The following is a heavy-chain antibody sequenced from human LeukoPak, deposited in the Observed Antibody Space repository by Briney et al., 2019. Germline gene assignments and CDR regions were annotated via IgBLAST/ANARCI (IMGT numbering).Heavy chain of an antibody. Sequence: SETLSLTCAVYGGSFSGYYWSWIRQPPGKGLEWIGDINHSGSTNYNPSLKSRVTISVDTSKNQFSLKLSSVTAADTAVYYCARGYHSVAGTHFYYYYYYMDVWGKGTTVTVSS. CDR2: INHSGST. V-gene: IGHV4-34*01. CDR1: GGSFSGYY. D-gene: IGHD6-19*01. CDR3: ARGYHSVAGTHFYYYYYYMDV. J-gene: IGHJ6*03.